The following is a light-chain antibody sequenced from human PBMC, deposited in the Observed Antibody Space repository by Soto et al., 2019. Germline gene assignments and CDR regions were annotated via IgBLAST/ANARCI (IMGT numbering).Light chain of an antibody. CDR1: QSLGSDY. J-gene: IGKJ1*01. CDR3: QLYGTSRT. CDR2: AVS. Sequence: ETVLTQSPGTLSLSPGERAALSCRASQSLGSDYLAWYQQKPGQAPRLLIYAVSSRATDIPDRFSGSGSGTDLTLTISRLEQEDFAMYYCQLYGTSRTFGQGTKVDIK. V-gene: IGKV3-20*01.